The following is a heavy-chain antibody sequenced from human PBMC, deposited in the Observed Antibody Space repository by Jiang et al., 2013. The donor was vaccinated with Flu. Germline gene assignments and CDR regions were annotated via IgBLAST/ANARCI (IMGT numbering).Heavy chain of an antibody. D-gene: IGHD5-12*01. CDR3: AKGAGSGYDTFDY. V-gene: IGHV3-9*01. CDR2: INWNSGDI. Sequence: GLVQPGRSLRLSCAASGFAFDDYAMHWVRQVPGKGLEWVSGINWNSGDIGYADSVKGRFTISRDNAKNSLYLQMHGLRAEDTAFYYCAKGAGSGYDTFDYWGQGTLVTVSS. CDR1: GFAFDDYA. J-gene: IGHJ4*02.